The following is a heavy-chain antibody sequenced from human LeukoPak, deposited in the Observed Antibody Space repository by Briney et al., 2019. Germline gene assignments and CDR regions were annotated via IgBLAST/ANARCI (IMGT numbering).Heavy chain of an antibody. CDR2: ISYDGSNK. J-gene: IGHJ4*02. V-gene: IGHV3-33*05. CDR1: GFIFSSYG. D-gene: IGHD6-13*01. Sequence: GGSLRLSCAASGFIFSSYGMHWVRQAPGKGLEWVAVISYDGSNKYYADSVKGRFTISRDNSKNTLYLQMNSLRAEDTAVYYCAKGSAQYSSNWYYFDYWGQGTLVTVSS. CDR3: AKGSAQYSSNWYYFDY.